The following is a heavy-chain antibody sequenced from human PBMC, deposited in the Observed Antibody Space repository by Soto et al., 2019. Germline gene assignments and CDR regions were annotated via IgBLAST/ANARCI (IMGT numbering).Heavy chain of an antibody. CDR1: GGSISSGGYY. CDR3: ARKTTVTTCFDY. D-gene: IGHD4-17*01. Sequence: QVQLQESGPGLVKPSQTLSLTCTVSGGSISSGGYYWSWIRQHPGKGLEWIGYIFYSGSTYYNPSLKGRFTISVDTSKNQFSLKLSSVTAADTAVYYCARKTTVTTCFDYWGQGNLVTVSS. J-gene: IGHJ4*02. CDR2: IFYSGST. V-gene: IGHV4-31*03.